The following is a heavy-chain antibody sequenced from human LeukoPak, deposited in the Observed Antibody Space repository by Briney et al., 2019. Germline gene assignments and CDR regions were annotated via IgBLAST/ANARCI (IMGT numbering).Heavy chain of an antibody. D-gene: IGHD2-15*01. CDR3: ARDVVVAAIYYGMDV. CDR1: GFTVRSNY. V-gene: IGHV3-53*01. J-gene: IGHJ6*04. CDR2: IYSGGST. Sequence: GGSLRLSCAASGFTVRSNYMNWVRQAPGKGLEWVSVIYSGGSTYYADSVKGRFTISRDNSKNTLYLQMNSLRAEDTAVYYCARDVVVAAIYYGMDVWGKGTTVTVSS.